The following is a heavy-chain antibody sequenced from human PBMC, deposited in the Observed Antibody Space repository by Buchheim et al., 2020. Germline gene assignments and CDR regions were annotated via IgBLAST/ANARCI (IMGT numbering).Heavy chain of an antibody. CDR3: TTDLIIREYYGSEIGDY. J-gene: IGHJ4*02. CDR2: IKSKTDGGTT. CDR1: GFTFSNAW. V-gene: IGHV3-15*01. Sequence: EVQLVESGGGLVKPGGSLRLSCAASGFTFSNAWMSRVRQAPGKGLEWVGRIKSKTDGGTTDYAAPVKGRFTISRDDSKNTLYLQMNSLKTEDTAVYYCTTDLIIREYYGSEIGDYWGQGTL. D-gene: IGHD3-10*01.